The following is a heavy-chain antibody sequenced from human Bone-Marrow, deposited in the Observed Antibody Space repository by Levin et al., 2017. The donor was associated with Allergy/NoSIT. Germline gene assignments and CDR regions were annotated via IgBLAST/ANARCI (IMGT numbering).Heavy chain of an antibody. CDR1: GASISSNDYY. CDR3: ARDRDYYDSSGYDIVYYGMDV. CDR2: IYSSGNT. J-gene: IGHJ6*02. Sequence: TPSETLSLTCTVSGASISSNDYYWSWIRQPPGKGLEWIGYIYSSGNTHYNPSLKSRVTMSLDASKNQISLKLNSLTAAETAVYYCARDRDYYDSSGYDIVYYGMDVWGQGTTVTVSS. D-gene: IGHD3-22*01. V-gene: IGHV4-30-4*01.